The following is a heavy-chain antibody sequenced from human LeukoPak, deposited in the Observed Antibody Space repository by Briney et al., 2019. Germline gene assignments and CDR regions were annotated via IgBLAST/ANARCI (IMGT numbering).Heavy chain of an antibody. Sequence: PGGSLRLSCAASGFTFDDYAMHWVRQAPGKGLEWVSGISWDSGGIGSADSVKGRFTISRDNAKNSLYLQMNSLRAEDTALYYCAKDARGYSGYDWGDFEDCGQGTLVTVSS. CDR3: AKDARGYSGYDWGDFED. V-gene: IGHV3-9*01. D-gene: IGHD5-12*01. CDR1: GFTFDDYA. CDR2: ISWDSGGI. J-gene: IGHJ4*02.